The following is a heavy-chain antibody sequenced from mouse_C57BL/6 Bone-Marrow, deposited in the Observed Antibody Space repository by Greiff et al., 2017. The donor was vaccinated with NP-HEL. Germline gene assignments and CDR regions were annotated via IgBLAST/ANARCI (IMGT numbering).Heavy chain of an antibody. D-gene: IGHD1-1*02. CDR3: ARHSEGVDDMDY. V-gene: IGHV5-6*01. J-gene: IGHJ4*01. Sequence: EVKLVESGGDLVKPGGSLKLSCAASGFTFSSYGMSWVRQTPDKRLEWVATISSGGSYTYYPDSVKGRFTISRDNATNTLYLQMSSLKSEDTAMYYCARHSEGVDDMDYWGQGTSVTVSS. CDR2: ISSGGSYT. CDR1: GFTFSSYG.